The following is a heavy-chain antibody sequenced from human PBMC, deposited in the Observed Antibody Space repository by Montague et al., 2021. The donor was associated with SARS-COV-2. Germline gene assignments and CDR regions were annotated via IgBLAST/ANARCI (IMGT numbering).Heavy chain of an antibody. Sequence: SETLSLTCAVYGGSFSGYYWSWIRQPPGKGLEWMGEINHSGSTNYNPSLKSRVTISVDTSKNQFSLKLSSVTAADTAVYYCSRGRTVTTFYYYYYYGMDVWGRGTTVTVSS. CDR3: SRGRTVTTFYYYYYYGMDV. D-gene: IGHD4-17*01. CDR1: GGSFSGYY. V-gene: IGHV4-34*01. J-gene: IGHJ6*02. CDR2: INHSGST.